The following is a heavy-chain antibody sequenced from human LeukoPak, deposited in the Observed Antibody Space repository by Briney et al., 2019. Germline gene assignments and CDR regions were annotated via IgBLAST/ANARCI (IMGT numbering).Heavy chain of an antibody. V-gene: IGHV3-48*01. J-gene: IGHJ6*02. CDR3: AREGNGFYGMDV. CDR2: IRSGGSAM. CDR1: GFTFSNYW. Sequence: GGSLRLSCAASGFTFSNYWMSWVRQAPGKGLEWVSNIRSGGSAMYYADSLKGRFTISRDNAKNSLYLQMNSLRAEDTAVYYCAREGNGFYGMDVWGQGTTVTVSS. D-gene: IGHD2-8*01.